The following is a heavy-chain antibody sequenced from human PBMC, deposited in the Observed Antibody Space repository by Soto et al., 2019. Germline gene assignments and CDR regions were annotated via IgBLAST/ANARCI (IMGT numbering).Heavy chain of an antibody. D-gene: IGHD6-6*01. CDR3: ARDCPFEYSSSSTAFDI. V-gene: IGHV4-34*01. Sequence: PSETLSLTCDVYGGSFSGYYWSWIRQPPGKGLEWIGEINHSGSTNYNPSLKSRVTISVDTSKKQFSLRLNSVTAADTAVYYCARDCPFEYSSSSTAFDIWGQGTMVTVSS. CDR2: INHSGST. J-gene: IGHJ3*02. CDR1: GGSFSGYY.